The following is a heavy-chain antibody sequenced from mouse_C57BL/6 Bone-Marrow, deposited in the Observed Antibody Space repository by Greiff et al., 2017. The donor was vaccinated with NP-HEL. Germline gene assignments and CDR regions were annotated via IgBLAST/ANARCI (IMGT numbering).Heavy chain of an antibody. Sequence: DVKLVESGGGLVQPGGSMKLSCVASGFTFSNYWMNWVRQSPEKGLEWVAQIRLKSDNYATHYAESVKGRFTISRDDSKSSVYLQMNNLRAEDTGIYYCTGQDYAAWFAYWGQGTLVTVSS. D-gene: IGHD2-4*01. CDR3: TGQDYAAWFAY. V-gene: IGHV6-3*01. CDR1: GFTFSNYW. J-gene: IGHJ3*01. CDR2: IRLKSDNYAT.